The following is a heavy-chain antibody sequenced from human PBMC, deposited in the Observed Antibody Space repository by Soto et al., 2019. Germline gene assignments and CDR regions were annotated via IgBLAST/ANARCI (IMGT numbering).Heavy chain of an antibody. CDR1: GGSISSGDYY. Sequence: SETLSLTCTVSGGSISSGDYYWSWIRQPPGKGLEWIGEIYHSGSTNYNPSLKSRVTISVDKSKNQFSLKLSSVTVADTAVYYCARDWSSSLDYWGQGTLVTVSS. CDR3: ARDWSSSLDY. D-gene: IGHD6-13*01. V-gene: IGHV4-39*07. J-gene: IGHJ4*02. CDR2: IYHSGST.